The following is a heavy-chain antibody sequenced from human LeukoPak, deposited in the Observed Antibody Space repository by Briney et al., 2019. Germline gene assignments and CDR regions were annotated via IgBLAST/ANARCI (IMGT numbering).Heavy chain of an antibody. D-gene: IGHD4-23*01. CDR3: ARGVDRWNYFDY. CDR2: IYSGGKT. Sequence: GGSLRLSCAASGFTFSDYYMSWVRQAPGKGLEWVSVIYSGGKTFYADSVKGRFTVSRDNSMNTLSLQMSSLRAEDTAVYYCARGVDRWNYFDYWGHGTLVTVSS. V-gene: IGHV3-53*01. J-gene: IGHJ4*01. CDR1: GFTFSDYY.